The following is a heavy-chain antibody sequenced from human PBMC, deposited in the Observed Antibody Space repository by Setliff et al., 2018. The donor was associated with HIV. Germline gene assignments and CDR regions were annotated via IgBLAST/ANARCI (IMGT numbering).Heavy chain of an antibody. V-gene: IGHV4-4*09. CDR2: IYTSGST. CDR3: ARRAANGLFDY. J-gene: IGHJ4*02. CDR1: GDSISSYY. Sequence: ASETLSLTCTVSGDSISSYYWSWIRQPPGKGLEWTGYIYTSGSTNYNPSLKSRVTISVDTSKNHFSLKLSSVTAADTAEYYCARRAANGLFDYWGQGTLVTVSS. D-gene: IGHD2-15*01.